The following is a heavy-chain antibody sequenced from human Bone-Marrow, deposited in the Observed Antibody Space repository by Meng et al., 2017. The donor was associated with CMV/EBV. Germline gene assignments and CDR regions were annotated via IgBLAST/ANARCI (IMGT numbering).Heavy chain of an antibody. CDR2: INHSGST. V-gene: IGHV4-34*01. CDR3: ARGELAGIFDY. D-gene: IGHD3-10*01. CDR1: GGYFSGYY. J-gene: IGHJ4*02. Sequence: LTCAVYGGYFSGYYWGWIRQPPGKGLEWIGEINHSGSTNYNPSLKSRVTISVDTSKNQFSLKLSSVTAADTAVYYCARGELAGIFDYWGQGTLVTVSS.